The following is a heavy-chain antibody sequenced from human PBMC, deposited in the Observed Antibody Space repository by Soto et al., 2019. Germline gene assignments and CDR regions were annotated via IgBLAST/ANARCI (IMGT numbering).Heavy chain of an antibody. CDR2: ISSSSSTI. CDR1: GFTFSSYS. V-gene: IGHV3-48*02. Sequence: PGGSLRLSCAASGFTFSSYSMNWVRQAPGKGLEWVSYISSSSSTIYYADSVKGRFTISRDNAKNSLYLQMNSLRDEDTAVYYCARQPPPRYYYDSSGYYYYYYGMDVWGQGTTVTVSS. CDR3: ARQPPPRYYYDSSGYYYYYYGMDV. D-gene: IGHD3-22*01. J-gene: IGHJ6*02.